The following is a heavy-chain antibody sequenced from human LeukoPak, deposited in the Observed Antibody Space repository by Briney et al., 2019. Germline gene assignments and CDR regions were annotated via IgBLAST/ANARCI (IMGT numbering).Heavy chain of an antibody. Sequence: PSETLSLTCAVYGGSFSGYYWSWIRQPPGKGLEWIGEINHSGSTNYNPSLKSRVTISVDTSKNQFSLKLSSVTAADTAVYYCARGLVSAARHGLMYFDLWGRGTLVTVSS. V-gene: IGHV4-34*01. CDR3: ARGLVSAARHGLMYFDL. CDR2: INHSGST. D-gene: IGHD6-6*01. CDR1: GGSFSGYY. J-gene: IGHJ2*01.